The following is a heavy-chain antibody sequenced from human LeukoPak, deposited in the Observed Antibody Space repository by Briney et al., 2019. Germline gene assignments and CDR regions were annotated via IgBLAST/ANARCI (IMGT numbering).Heavy chain of an antibody. V-gene: IGHV1-69*13. CDR3: ARDGGSGWHYYYGMDV. Sequence: ASVKVSCKASGGTFSRYAISWVRQAPGQGLEWMGGIIPIFGTANYAQKFQGRVTITADESTSTAYMELSSLRSEDTAVYYCARDGGSGWHYYYGMDVWGQGTTVTVSS. CDR2: IIPIFGTA. D-gene: IGHD6-19*01. CDR1: GGTFSRYA. J-gene: IGHJ6*02.